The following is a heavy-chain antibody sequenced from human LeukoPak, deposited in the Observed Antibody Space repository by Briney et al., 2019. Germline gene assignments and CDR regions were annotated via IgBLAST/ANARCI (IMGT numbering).Heavy chain of an antibody. CDR1: GFTFSSYA. V-gene: IGHV3-64*01. CDR3: ARGLFLSGYLDAFDI. CDR2: ISSNGGST. D-gene: IGHD3-22*01. Sequence: GGSLRLSCAASGFTFSSYAMHWVRQAPGKGLEYVSAISSNGGSTYYANSVKGRFTISRDNSKNTLYLQMGSLRVEDTAVYYCARGLFLSGYLDAFDIWGQGTVVTVSS. J-gene: IGHJ3*02.